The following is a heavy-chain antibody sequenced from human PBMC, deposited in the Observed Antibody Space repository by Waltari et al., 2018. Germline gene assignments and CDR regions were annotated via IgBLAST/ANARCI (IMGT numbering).Heavy chain of an antibody. CDR2: IRYDVSNK. J-gene: IGHJ4*02. CDR3: AKDNYDILTGYYLFDY. Sequence: QVQLVESGGGVVQPGGSLRLSCAASGFTFSSYGMHWVRQAPGKGLEWVAFIRYDVSNKYYADSVKGRFTISRDNSKNTLYLQMNSLRAEDTAVYYCAKDNYDILTGYYLFDYWGQGTLVTVSS. V-gene: IGHV3-30*02. D-gene: IGHD3-9*01. CDR1: GFTFSSYG.